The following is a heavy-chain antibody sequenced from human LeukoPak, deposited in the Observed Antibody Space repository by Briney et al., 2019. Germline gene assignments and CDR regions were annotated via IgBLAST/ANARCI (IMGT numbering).Heavy chain of an antibody. CDR1: GGSISSYY. J-gene: IGHJ6*02. Sequence: SETLSLTCTVSGGSISSYYWSWIRQPPGKGLEWIGYTYYSGSTNYNPSLKSRVTISVDTSKNQFSLKLSSVTAADTAVYYCARAPPDGYNFGYYYYYGMDVWGQGTTVTVSS. CDR2: TYYSGST. CDR3: ARAPPDGYNFGYYYYYGMDV. D-gene: IGHD5-24*01. V-gene: IGHV4-59*01.